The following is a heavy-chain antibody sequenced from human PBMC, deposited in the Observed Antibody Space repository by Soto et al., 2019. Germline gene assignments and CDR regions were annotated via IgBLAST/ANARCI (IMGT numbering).Heavy chain of an antibody. D-gene: IGHD3-3*01. J-gene: IGHJ6*02. CDR3: ARDQGYDFWSGYEVLNYYYYYGMDV. V-gene: IGHV1-18*01. CDR2: ISAYNGNT. CDR1: GYTFTSYG. Sequence: GASVKVSCKASGYTFTSYGISWVRQAPGQGLEWMGWISAYNGNTNYAQKLQGRVTMTTDTSTSTAYMELRSLRSDDTAVYYCARDQGYDFWSGYEVLNYYYYYGMDVWGQGTTVTVSS.